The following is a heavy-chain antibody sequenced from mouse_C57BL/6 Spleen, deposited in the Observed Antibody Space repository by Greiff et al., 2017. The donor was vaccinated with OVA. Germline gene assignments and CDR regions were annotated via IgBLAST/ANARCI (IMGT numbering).Heavy chain of an antibody. Sequence: EVQLVESGGGLVKPGGSLKISCAASGFTFSDYGMHWVRQAPEKGLEWVAYISSGSSTIYYADTVKGRFTISRDNAKNTLVLQMTSLRSEDTAMYYCARPGSNYLYAMDYWGQGTSVTVSS. CDR3: ARPGSNYLYAMDY. CDR1: GFTFSDYG. J-gene: IGHJ4*01. V-gene: IGHV5-17*01. D-gene: IGHD2-5*01. CDR2: ISSGSSTI.